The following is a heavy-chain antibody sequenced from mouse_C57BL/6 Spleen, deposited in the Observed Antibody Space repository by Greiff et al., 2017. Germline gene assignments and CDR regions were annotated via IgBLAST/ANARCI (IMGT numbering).Heavy chain of an antibody. J-gene: IGHJ3*01. Sequence: DVMLVESGEGLVKPGGSLKLSCAASGFTFSSYAMSWVRQTPEKRLEWVAYISSGGDYIYYADTVKGRFTISRDNARNTLYLQMSSLKSEDTAMYYCTRGGYDTFAYWGQGTLVTVSA. D-gene: IGHD2-2*01. V-gene: IGHV5-9-1*02. CDR2: ISSGGDYI. CDR1: GFTFSSYA. CDR3: TRGGYDTFAY.